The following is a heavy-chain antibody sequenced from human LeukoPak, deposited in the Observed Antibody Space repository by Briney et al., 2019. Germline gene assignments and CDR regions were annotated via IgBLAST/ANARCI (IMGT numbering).Heavy chain of an antibody. CDR3: ARFKSGGFYYFDS. Sequence: SETLSLTCSVSGARLTSPTYYQWSWFRQPPGKALEFIGKIFASGSSTLTPSLKSRVTMSSDTSKNEFSLRLTSVTAEDSAVYFCARFKSGGFYYFDSWGQGALVTVSS. J-gene: IGHJ4*02. CDR2: IFASGSS. V-gene: IGHV4-61*01. D-gene: IGHD2-15*01. CDR1: GARLTSPTYY.